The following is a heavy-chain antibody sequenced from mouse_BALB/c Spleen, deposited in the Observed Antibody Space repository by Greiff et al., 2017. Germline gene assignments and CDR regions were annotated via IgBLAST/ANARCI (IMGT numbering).Heavy chain of an antibody. Sequence: EVQLQQSGPELVKPGASVKIPCKASGYTFTDYNMDWVKQSHGKSLEWIGDINPNNGGTIYNQKFKGKATLTVDKSSSTAYMQLSSLTSEDSAVYYCASITTATAWFAYWGQGTLVTVSA. D-gene: IGHD1-2*01. J-gene: IGHJ3*01. CDR2: INPNNGGT. CDR1: GYTFTDYN. V-gene: IGHV1-18*01. CDR3: ASITTATAWFAY.